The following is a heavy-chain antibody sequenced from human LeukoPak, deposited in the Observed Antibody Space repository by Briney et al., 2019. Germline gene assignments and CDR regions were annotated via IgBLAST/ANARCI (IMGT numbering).Heavy chain of an antibody. CDR3: ASETKVGVRYYYMDV. D-gene: IGHD3-10*01. Sequence: ASVKVSCKASGYTFTGYYMHWVRQAPGQGLEWMGWINPNSGGTNYAQKFRGRVTMTRDTSISTAYMELSRLRSDDTAVYYCASETKVGVRYYYMDVWGKGTTVTVSS. V-gene: IGHV1-2*02. J-gene: IGHJ6*03. CDR2: INPNSGGT. CDR1: GYTFTGYY.